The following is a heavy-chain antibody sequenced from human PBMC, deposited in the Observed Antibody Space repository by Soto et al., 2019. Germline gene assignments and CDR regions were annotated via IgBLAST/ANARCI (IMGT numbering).Heavy chain of an antibody. J-gene: IGHJ5*02. CDR2: INHSGST. CDR1: GGSFSGYY. D-gene: IGHD3-10*01. CDR3: ARGRRYRGTMVRGVIMGWFDP. Sequence: QVQLQQRGAGLLKPSETLSLTCAVYGGSFSGYYWSWIRQPPGKGLEWIGEINHSGSTNYNPSLKSRVTISVDTSKNQFSLKLSSVTAADTAVYYCARGRRYRGTMVRGVIMGWFDPWGQGTLVTVSS. V-gene: IGHV4-34*01.